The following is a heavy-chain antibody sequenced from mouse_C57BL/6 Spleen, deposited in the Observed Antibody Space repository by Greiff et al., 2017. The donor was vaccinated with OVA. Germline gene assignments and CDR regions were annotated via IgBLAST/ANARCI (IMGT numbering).Heavy chain of an antibody. CDR1: GFTFSDYG. D-gene: IGHD1-1*01. J-gene: IGHJ3*01. CDR3: ARGNYYGSSYSAWFAY. CDR2: ISSGSSTI. Sequence: EVMLVESGGGLVKPGGSLKLSCAASGFTFSDYGMHWVRQAPEKGLEWVAYISSGSSTIYYADTVKGRFTISRDNAKNTLFLQMTSLRSEDTAMYYCARGNYYGSSYSAWFAYWGQGTLVTVSA. V-gene: IGHV5-17*01.